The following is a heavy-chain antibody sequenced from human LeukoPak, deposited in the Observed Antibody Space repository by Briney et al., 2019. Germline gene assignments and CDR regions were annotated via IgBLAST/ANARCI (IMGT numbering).Heavy chain of an antibody. CDR1: GFTFSSYA. J-gene: IGHJ4*02. CDR2: ISGSGGST. Sequence: GGSLRLSCVASGFTFSSYAMSWVRQAPGKGLEWVSAISGSGGSTYYADSVKGRFTISRDNSKNTLYLQMNSLRAEDTAVYYCAKRRLLWFGESYLDYWGQGTLVTVSS. CDR3: AKRRLLWFGESYLDY. V-gene: IGHV3-23*01. D-gene: IGHD3-10*01.